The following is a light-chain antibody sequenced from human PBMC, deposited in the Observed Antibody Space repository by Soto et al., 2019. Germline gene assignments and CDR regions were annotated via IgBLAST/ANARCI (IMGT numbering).Light chain of an antibody. J-gene: IGLJ2*01. V-gene: IGLV1-40*01. CDR3: QSYDSSLRGRVVV. CDR1: SSNIGAGYD. CDR2: GNS. Sequence: QSVLTQPPSVSGAPGQRVTISCTGSSSNIGAGYDVHWYQQLPGTAPNRLIYGNSNRPSGVPDRFSGSKSGTSASLAITGLQAEDEADDYCQSYDSSLRGRVVVFGGGTKVTVL.